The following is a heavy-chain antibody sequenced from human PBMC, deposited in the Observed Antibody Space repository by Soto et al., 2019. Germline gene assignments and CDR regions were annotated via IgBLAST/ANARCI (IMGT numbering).Heavy chain of an antibody. CDR3: ARDRGNSRTLLFDY. J-gene: IGHJ4*02. D-gene: IGHD3-10*01. CDR1: GGSISSGGYY. CDR2: IYYSGST. Sequence: PSETLSLTCTVSGGSISSGGYYWSWIRQHPGKGLEWIGYIYYSGSTYYNPSLKSRVTISVDTSKNQFSLKLSSVTAADTAAYYCARDRGNSRTLLFDYWGQGTLVTVSS. V-gene: IGHV4-31*03.